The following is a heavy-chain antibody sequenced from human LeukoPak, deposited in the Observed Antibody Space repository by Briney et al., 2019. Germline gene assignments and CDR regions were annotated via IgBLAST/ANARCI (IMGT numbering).Heavy chain of an antibody. CDR1: GFTFSSYS. D-gene: IGHD3-22*01. J-gene: IGHJ4*02. Sequence: PGGSPRLSCAASGFTFSSYSMNWVRQAPGKGLEWVSSISSSSSYIYYADSVKGRFTISRDNAKNSLYLQMNSLRAEDTAVYYCAKDPTKYYYDSSGYNNYFDYWGQGTLVTVSS. V-gene: IGHV3-21*01. CDR2: ISSSSSYI. CDR3: AKDPTKYYYDSSGYNNYFDY.